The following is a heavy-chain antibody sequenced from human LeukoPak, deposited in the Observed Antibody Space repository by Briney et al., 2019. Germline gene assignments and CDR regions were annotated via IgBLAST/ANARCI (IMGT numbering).Heavy chain of an antibody. V-gene: IGHV3-23*01. CDR1: GFTFSSYA. CDR2: ISGSGGST. J-gene: IGHJ4*02. Sequence: PGGSLRLSCAASGFTFSSYAMSWVRQAPXXXLEWVSAISGSGGSTYYADSVKGRFTISRDNSKNTLYLQMNSLRAEDTAVYYCANDVGANSGDYWGQGTLVTVSS. D-gene: IGHD1-26*01. CDR3: ANDVGANSGDY.